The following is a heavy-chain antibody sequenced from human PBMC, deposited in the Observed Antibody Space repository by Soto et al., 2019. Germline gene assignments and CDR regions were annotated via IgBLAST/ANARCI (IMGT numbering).Heavy chain of an antibody. CDR1: GFTCSGSA. J-gene: IGHJ6*03. V-gene: IGHV3-73*01. Sequence: EVQLVESGGGLVQPGGSLKLSCAASGFTCSGSAMHWVRQASGKGLEWVGRIRSKPNNYATAYGASVKGRFTISRDDSKNTAYLQMNSLNTEDTAVYYCSRKASDFWSGKPQYYMDVWGKGTTVTVSS. CDR3: SRKASDFWSGKPQYYMDV. D-gene: IGHD3-3*01. CDR2: IRSKPNNYAT.